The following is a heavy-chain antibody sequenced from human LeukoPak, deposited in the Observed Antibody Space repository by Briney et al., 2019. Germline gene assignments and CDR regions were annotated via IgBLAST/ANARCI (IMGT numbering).Heavy chain of an antibody. V-gene: IGHV4-61*01. D-gene: IGHD3-22*01. CDR3: AMAYYYDSSGYYGTDAFDI. CDR1: GGSFSSGSYY. CDR2: IYYSGST. Sequence: KPSETLSLTCTVSGGSFSSGSYYWSWIRQPPGKGLEWIGYIYYSGSTNYNPSLKSRVTISVDTSKNQFSLKLSSVTAADTAVYYCAMAYYYDSSGYYGTDAFDIWGQGTMVTVSS. J-gene: IGHJ3*02.